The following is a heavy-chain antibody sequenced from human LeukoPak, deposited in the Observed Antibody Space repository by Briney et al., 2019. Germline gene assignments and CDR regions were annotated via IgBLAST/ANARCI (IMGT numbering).Heavy chain of an antibody. V-gene: IGHV4-4*09. Sequence: PSEALSLTCTVSGGSISSYYWSWIRQPPGKGLELIGYIYTSGSTNYNPSLTSRVTISVDTSKNQFSLKLSSVTAADTAVYYCARHLYIAAAQLDAFDIWGQGTMVTVSS. CDR2: IYTSGST. CDR3: ARHLYIAAAQLDAFDI. CDR1: GGSISSYY. D-gene: IGHD6-13*01. J-gene: IGHJ3*02.